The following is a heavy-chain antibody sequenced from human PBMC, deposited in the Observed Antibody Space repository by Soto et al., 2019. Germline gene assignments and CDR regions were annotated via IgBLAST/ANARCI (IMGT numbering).Heavy chain of an antibody. Sequence: GESLKISCKGSGYSFTRYWIAWVRQMPGKGLEWMGIIYPGDSDTRYSPSFQGQVTILADESISTADLQWNSLEGSDTAMYYCARRPVAPRHQKEAFDLWGQGTMVTVSS. D-gene: IGHD2-15*01. CDR1: GYSFTRYW. J-gene: IGHJ3*01. V-gene: IGHV5-51*01. CDR3: ARRPVAPRHQKEAFDL. CDR2: IYPGDSDT.